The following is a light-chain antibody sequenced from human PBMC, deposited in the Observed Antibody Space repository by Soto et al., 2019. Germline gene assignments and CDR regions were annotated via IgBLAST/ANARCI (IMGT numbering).Light chain of an antibody. V-gene: IGKV1-5*03. CDR3: QQYNSYPWT. Sequence: DIQMTQSPSTLSASVGDRVTITCRASQSISSWLAWYQQKPGKAPKLLIYKASSLESGVPSRFSGSGSGTEITLTISSLQPDDFATYYCQQYNSYPWTLGQGTKVDIK. J-gene: IGKJ1*01. CDR2: KAS. CDR1: QSISSW.